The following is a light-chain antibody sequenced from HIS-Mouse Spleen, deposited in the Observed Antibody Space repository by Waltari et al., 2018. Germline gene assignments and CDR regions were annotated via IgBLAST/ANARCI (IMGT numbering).Light chain of an antibody. CDR3: QSYDSSNRV. Sequence: NFMLTQPHSVSESPGKPVTISCTGSSGSIASNYVPRYQQRPGSAPTTVIYEDNQRPSGVPDRFSGSIDSSSNSASLTISGLKTEDEADYYCQSYDSSNRVFGGGTKLTVL. J-gene: IGLJ3*02. CDR1: SGSIASNY. CDR2: EDN. V-gene: IGLV6-57*02.